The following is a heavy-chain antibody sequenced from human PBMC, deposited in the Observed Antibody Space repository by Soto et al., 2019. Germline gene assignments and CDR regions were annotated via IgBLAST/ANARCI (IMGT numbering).Heavy chain of an antibody. CDR3: ARRYSSSLDV. V-gene: IGHV4-59*08. CDR2: IYYSGST. D-gene: IGHD6-13*01. J-gene: IGHJ6*02. CDR1: GGSIRSYY. Sequence: QVQLQESGPGLVKPSETLSLTCTVSGGSIRSYYWNWIRQPPGKGLEWIGYIYYSGSTSYNPSLNSRVTTSAHTSKNQLSLKLSSVTAADTAVYYCARRYSSSLDVCSQGTTVTVSS.